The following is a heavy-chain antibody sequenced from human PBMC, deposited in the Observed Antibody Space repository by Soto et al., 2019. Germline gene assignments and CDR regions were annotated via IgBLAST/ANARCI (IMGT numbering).Heavy chain of an antibody. D-gene: IGHD4-17*01. CDR3: ARGSHFNYGGNSGPIFYYYYGMDV. V-gene: IGHV3-30-3*01. J-gene: IGHJ6*02. CDR1: GLTFSSYA. Sequence: GGSLRLSCAASGLTFSSYAMHWVRQAPGKGLEWVAVISYDGSNKYYADSVKGRFTISRDNSKNTLYLQMNSLRAEDTAVYYCARGSHFNYGGNSGPIFYYYYGMDVWGQGTTVTVSS. CDR2: ISYDGSNK.